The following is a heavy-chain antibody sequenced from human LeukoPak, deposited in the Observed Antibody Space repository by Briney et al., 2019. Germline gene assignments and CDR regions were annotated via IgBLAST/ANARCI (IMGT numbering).Heavy chain of an antibody. V-gene: IGHV3-30-3*01. CDR2: VSYDGSNK. D-gene: IGHD3-10*01. Sequence: PGGSLRLSCAASGFTFSTYAMHWVRQAPGKGLEWVAAVSYDGSNKYYADSGKGRFTISRDNSKNTVYLQMNSLRAEDTAVYYCASDPEGVLPLDYWGQGTLVTVSS. CDR1: GFTFSTYA. J-gene: IGHJ4*02. CDR3: ASDPEGVLPLDY.